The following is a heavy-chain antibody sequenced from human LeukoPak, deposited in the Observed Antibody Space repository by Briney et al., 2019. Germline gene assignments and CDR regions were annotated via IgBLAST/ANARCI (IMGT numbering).Heavy chain of an antibody. J-gene: IGHJ5*02. CDR2: LHPSGAT. D-gene: IGHD6-19*01. CDR1: GSSISGYY. CDR3: ARDSAVAAHPGWFDP. V-gene: IGHV4-4*07. Sequence: SETLSLTCTVSGSSISGYYWNWIRQPAGKGLEWIGRLHPSGATNYNPSLKSRITMSLDTSKNQFSLKLGSVTTADTAVYYCARDSAVAAHPGWFDPWGQGTLVTVSS.